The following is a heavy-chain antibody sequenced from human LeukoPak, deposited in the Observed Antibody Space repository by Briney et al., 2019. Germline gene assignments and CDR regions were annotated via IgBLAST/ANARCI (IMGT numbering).Heavy chain of an antibody. V-gene: IGHV1-24*01. J-gene: IGHJ4*02. CDR2: FDPEDGET. Sequence: GASVKVSCKVSGYTLTELSMHWVRQAPGKGLEWMGGFDPEDGETIYAQKFQGRVTMTEDTSTDTAYMELSSLRSEDTAVYYCAGAPIVVVPAAARRFDYWGQGTLVTVSS. D-gene: IGHD2-2*01. CDR3: AGAPIVVVPAAARRFDY. CDR1: GYTLTELS.